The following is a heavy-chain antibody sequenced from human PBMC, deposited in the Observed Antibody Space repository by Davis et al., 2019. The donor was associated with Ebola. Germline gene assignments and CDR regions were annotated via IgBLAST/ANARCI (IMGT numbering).Heavy chain of an antibody. CDR1: GASIYSYY. CDR3: ARRRQIGGSLDL. CDR2: VHYSGST. V-gene: IGHV4-59*08. J-gene: IGHJ5*02. D-gene: IGHD3-10*01. Sequence: MPGGSLRLSCTVSGASIYSYYWHWIRQAPGKGLEWIGDVHYSGSTTYNPSLKSRVTMSVDTTSNQFSLKVSSLTAADTAVYYCARRRQIGGSLDLWGQGTLVTVSS.